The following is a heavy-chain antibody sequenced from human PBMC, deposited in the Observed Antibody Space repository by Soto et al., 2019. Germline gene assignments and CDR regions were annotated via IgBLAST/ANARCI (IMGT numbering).Heavy chain of an antibody. Sequence: ASVKVSCKASGYTFTSYGISWVRQAPGQWLEWMGWISAYNRNKNYAQKLQGRVTMTTDTSTSTAYMELRSLRSDDTAVYCCARVHDLGNYWGQVTLVTSPQ. V-gene: IGHV1-18*01. CDR1: GYTFTSYG. D-gene: IGHD1-1*01. J-gene: IGHJ4*02. CDR3: ARVHDLGNY. CDR2: ISAYNRNK.